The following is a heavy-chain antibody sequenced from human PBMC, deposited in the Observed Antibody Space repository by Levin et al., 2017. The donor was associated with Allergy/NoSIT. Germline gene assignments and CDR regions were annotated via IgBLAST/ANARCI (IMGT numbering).Heavy chain of an antibody. CDR3: ARRVRGVPLLDY. V-gene: IGHV3-11*03. D-gene: IGHD3-10*01. CDR2: ISSSSSYT. J-gene: IGHJ4*02. CDR1: GFTFSDYY. Sequence: LSLTCAASGFTFSDYYMSWIRQAPGKGLEWVSYISSSSSYTNYADSVKGRFTISRDNAKNSLYLQMNSLRAEDTAVYYCARRVRGVPLLDYWGQGTLVTVSS.